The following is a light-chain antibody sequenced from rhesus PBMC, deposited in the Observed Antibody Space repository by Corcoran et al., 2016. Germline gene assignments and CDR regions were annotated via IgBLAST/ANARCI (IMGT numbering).Light chain of an antibody. Sequence: QVILTQSPATLSLSPGERATLSCRASQSVSSYLAWYQQKPGQAPRLLISGASSRATGIPDRFSCSGSGTDFTLTISSLEPEDVGVYHCYQHSSGYTFGQGTKVEIK. V-gene: IGKV3-10*01. J-gene: IGKJ1*01. CDR3: YQHSSGYT. CDR2: GAS. CDR1: QSVSSY.